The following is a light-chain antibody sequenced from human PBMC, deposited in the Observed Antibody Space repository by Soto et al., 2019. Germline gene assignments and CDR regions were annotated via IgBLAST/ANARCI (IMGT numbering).Light chain of an antibody. Sequence: PSSLSASVGDRVTITCRASQSISSYLNWYQQKPGKAPKLLIYAASSLQSGVPSRFSGSGSGTDFTLTISSLQPEDFATYYCQQSYSTPITFGQGTRLEIK. CDR3: QQSYSTPIT. V-gene: IGKV1-39*01. J-gene: IGKJ5*01. CDR2: AAS. CDR1: QSISSY.